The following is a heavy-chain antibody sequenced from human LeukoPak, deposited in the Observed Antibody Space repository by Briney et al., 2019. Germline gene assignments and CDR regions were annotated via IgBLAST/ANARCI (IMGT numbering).Heavy chain of an antibody. CDR3: ARVSQLYRDI. CDR1: GFTFGSYT. Sequence: PGGSLRLSCAASGFTFGSYTMNWVRQAPGKGLEWVSSTSSSSSYMFYADSVKGRFTISRDNAKNSLYLQMNSLRAEDTAVYYCARVSQLYRDIWGRGTMVIVSS. V-gene: IGHV3-21*01. D-gene: IGHD6-6*01. J-gene: IGHJ3*02. CDR2: TSSSSSYM.